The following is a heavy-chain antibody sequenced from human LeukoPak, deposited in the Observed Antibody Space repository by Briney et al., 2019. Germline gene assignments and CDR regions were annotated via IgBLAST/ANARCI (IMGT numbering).Heavy chain of an antibody. D-gene: IGHD3-9*01. CDR2: IWYDGSNK. CDR3: ARERVTIAFDY. CDR1: GFTFSSYG. V-gene: IGHV3-33*01. Sequence: GRSLRLSCAASGFTFSSYGMHWVRQAPGKGLEWVAVIWYDGSNKYYADSVKGRFTISRDNSKNTLYLQMNSLRAEDTAVYYCARERVTIAFDYWGQGTLVTVSS. J-gene: IGHJ4*02.